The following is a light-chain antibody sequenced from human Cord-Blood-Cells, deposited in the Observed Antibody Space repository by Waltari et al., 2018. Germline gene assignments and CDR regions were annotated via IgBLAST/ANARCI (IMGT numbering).Light chain of an antibody. CDR1: QSISSW. J-gene: IGKJ2*01. CDR3: QQYHSDPDT. CDR2: KAS. Sequence: DIQMTQSPSTLSVSVGDRVTMTCRASQSISSWLAWYQLKPGQAPKLLIYKASSLESGVPSRFSGIGSGTEFTLTISSLKPDDFSTYDCQQYHSDPDTFGQGTKLEIK. V-gene: IGKV1-5*03.